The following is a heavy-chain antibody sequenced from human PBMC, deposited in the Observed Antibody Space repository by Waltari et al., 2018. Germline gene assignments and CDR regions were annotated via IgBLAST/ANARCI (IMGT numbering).Heavy chain of an antibody. J-gene: IGHJ6*02. CDR3: ATSHSGYGDYYYYGMDV. V-gene: IGHV4-38-2*01. CDR1: GYSISSGYY. D-gene: IGHD5-12*01. Sequence: QVQLQESGPGLVKPSETLSLTCAVSGYSISSGYYWGWIRQPPGKGLEWIGSIYHSGSTNYNLTLRSRVTISVDTSKNQFSLKRSSVTAADTAVYYCATSHSGYGDYYYYGMDVWGQGTTVTVSS. CDR2: IYHSGST.